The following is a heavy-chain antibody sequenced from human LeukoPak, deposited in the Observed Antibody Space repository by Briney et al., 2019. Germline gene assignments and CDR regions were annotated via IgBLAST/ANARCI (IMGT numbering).Heavy chain of an antibody. J-gene: IGHJ4*02. CDR1: GGSISSYY. CDR3: ARCRSYGADY. D-gene: IGHD1-26*01. V-gene: IGHV4-59*01. CDR2: IYYSGST. Sequence: PSETLSLTCTVSGGSISSYYWSWIRQPPGKGLEWIGYIYYSGSTNYNPSLKSRVTISVDTSKNQFSLKLSSVTAADTAVYFCARCRSYGADYWGQGTLVTVSS.